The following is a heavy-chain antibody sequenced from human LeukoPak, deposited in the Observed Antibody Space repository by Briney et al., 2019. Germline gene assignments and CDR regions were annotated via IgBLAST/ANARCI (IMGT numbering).Heavy chain of an antibody. J-gene: IGHJ6*03. CDR2: ISSGSSTI. Sequence: PGGSLRLSCAASGFTFSSYAMNWVRQAPGKGLEWVSYISSGSSTIYYADSVKGRFTISRDNSKNSLYLQMNSLRAEDTAVYYCARGKGDYMDVWGKGTTVTVSS. CDR1: GFTFSSYA. CDR3: ARGKGDYMDV. V-gene: IGHV3-48*01.